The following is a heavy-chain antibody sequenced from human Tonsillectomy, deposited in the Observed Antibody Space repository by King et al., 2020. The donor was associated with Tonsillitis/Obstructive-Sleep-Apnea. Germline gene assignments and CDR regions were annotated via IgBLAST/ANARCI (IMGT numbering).Heavy chain of an antibody. CDR1: GGSISSSSYY. CDR3: ARHRYYYDSSGYSFDY. Sequence: LQLQESGPGLVKPSETLSLTCTVSGGSISSSSYYWGGIRQPPGKGLEWIGSIYYSGSTYYNPSLKSRVTISVDTSKNQFSLKLSSVTAADTAVYYCARHRYYYDSSGYSFDYWGQGTLVTVSS. V-gene: IGHV4-39*01. D-gene: IGHD3-22*01. CDR2: IYYSGST. J-gene: IGHJ4*02.